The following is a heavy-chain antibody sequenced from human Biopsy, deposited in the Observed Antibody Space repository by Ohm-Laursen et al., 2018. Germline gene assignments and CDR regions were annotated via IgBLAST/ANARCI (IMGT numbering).Heavy chain of an antibody. CDR3: ARPMSRVVAYGMDV. D-gene: IGHD2-15*01. Sequence: SLRLSCTASGFTFSNYAIHWVRQAPGKGLEWVSGISGSGGRTYYAESMKGRFTISRDNSKKTVYLQMKSLRAEDTAVYYCARPMSRVVAYGMDVWGQGTTVTVSS. CDR1: GFTFSNYA. V-gene: IGHV3-23*01. CDR2: ISGSGGRT. J-gene: IGHJ6*02.